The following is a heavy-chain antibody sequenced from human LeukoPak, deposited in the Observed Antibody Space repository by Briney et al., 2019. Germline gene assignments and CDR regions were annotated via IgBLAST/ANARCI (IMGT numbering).Heavy chain of an antibody. V-gene: IGHV3-48*01. CDR1: GFTFSSYS. CDR2: ISSSSSTI. D-gene: IGHD3-10*01. J-gene: IGHJ3*02. Sequence: GGSLRLSCAASGFTFSSYSMNWVRQAPGKGLEWVSYISSSSSTIYYADSVKGRFTISRDNRKNTVYLQMNSLRPEDTAVYYCAKEGDYYGSGSYRDGFDIWGQGTRATVSS. CDR3: AKEGDYYGSGSYRDGFDI.